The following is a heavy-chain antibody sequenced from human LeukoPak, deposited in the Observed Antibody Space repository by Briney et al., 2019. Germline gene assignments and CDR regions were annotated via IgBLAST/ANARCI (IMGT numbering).Heavy chain of an antibody. CDR2: IIPIFGTA. V-gene: IGHV1-69*05. J-gene: IGHJ4*02. CDR3: ARGPELERFDY. D-gene: IGHD1-1*01. Sequence: SVTVSCKASAGTFSSYAISWVRQAPGQGLEWMGGIIPIFGTANYAQKFQGRVTITTDESTSTAYMELSSLRSEDTAVYYCARGPELERFDYWGQGTLVTVSS. CDR1: AGTFSSYA.